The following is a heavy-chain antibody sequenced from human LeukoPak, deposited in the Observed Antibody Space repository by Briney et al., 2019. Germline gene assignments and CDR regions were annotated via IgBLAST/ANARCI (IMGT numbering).Heavy chain of an antibody. D-gene: IGHD2-15*01. CDR3: ARERRNVVVVAALAY. V-gene: IGHV1-2*02. CDR1: GGTFSSYA. CDR2: INPNSGGT. Sequence: ASVKVSCKASGGTFSSYAISWVRQAPGQGLEWMGWINPNSGGTNYAQKFQGRVTMTRDTSISTAYMELSRLRSDDTAVYYCARERRNVVVVAALAYWGQGTLVTVSS. J-gene: IGHJ4*02.